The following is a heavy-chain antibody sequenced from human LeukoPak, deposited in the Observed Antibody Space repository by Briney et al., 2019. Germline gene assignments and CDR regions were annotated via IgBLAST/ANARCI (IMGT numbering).Heavy chain of an antibody. D-gene: IGHD3-22*01. CDR2: INPNSGGT. CDR1: GYTFPSYF. V-gene: IGHV1-2*04. CDR3: ARGYYDSSGPFDY. J-gene: IGHJ4*02. Sequence: ASVKVSCKASGYTFPSYFMHWVRQAPGHGLEWMGWINPNSGGTNYAQKFQGWVTMTRDTSISTAYMELSRLRSDDTAVYYCARGYYDSSGPFDYWGQGTLVTVSS.